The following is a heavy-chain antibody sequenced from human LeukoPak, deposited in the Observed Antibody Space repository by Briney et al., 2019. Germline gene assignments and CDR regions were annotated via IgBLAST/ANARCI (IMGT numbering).Heavy chain of an antibody. CDR2: INHSGST. V-gene: IGHV4-34*01. Sequence: SETLSLTCAVYGGSFSGYYWSWIRQPPGKGLEWIGEINHSGSTNYNPSLKSRVTISVDTSKNQFSLTLSSVTAADTAVYYCARVMVSRPWYFDLWGHGTLVTVSS. J-gene: IGHJ2*01. CDR3: ARVMVSRPWYFDL. CDR1: GGSFSGYY. D-gene: IGHD2-8*01.